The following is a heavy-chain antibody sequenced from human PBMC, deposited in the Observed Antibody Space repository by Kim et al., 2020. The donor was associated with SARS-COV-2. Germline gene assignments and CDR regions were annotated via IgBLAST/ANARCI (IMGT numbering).Heavy chain of an antibody. V-gene: IGHV3-53*01. CDR2: IYSGGST. D-gene: IGHD3-9*01. J-gene: IGHJ4*02. CDR3: ARERRDYEILTGYYWGAFDD. Sequence: GGSLRLSCAASGFTVSSNYMSWVRQAPGKGLEWVSVIYSGGSTYYADSVKGRFTISRDNSKNTLYLQMNSLRAEDTAVYYCARERRDYEILTGYYWGAFDDWGQGTLVTVSS. CDR1: GFTVSSNY.